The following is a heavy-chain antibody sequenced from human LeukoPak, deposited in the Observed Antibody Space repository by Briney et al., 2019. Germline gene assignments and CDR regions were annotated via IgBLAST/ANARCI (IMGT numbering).Heavy chain of an antibody. CDR3: ARSSMVRGTPYYYYGMDV. D-gene: IGHD3-10*01. CDR2: ISAYNGNT. V-gene: IGHV1-18*01. CDR1: GYTFTSYG. Sequence: ASVKVSCKASGYTFTSYGISWVRQAPGQGLEWMGWISAYNGNTNYAQKLQGRVTMTTDTSTSTAYIELRSLRSDDTAVYYCARSSMVRGTPYYYYGMDVWGQGTTVTVSS. J-gene: IGHJ6*02.